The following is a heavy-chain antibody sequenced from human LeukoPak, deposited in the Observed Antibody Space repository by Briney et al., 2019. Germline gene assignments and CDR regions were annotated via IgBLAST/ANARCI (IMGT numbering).Heavy chain of an antibody. CDR2: IYYSGST. J-gene: IGHJ3*02. CDR1: GGSISSYY. Sequence: SETLSLTCTVSGGSISSYYWSWIRQPPGKGLEWIGYIYYSGSTNYNPSLKSRVTISVDTSKNQFSLKLSSVTAADTAVYYCARTLVQGAFDIWGQGTMVTVSS. CDR3: ARTLVQGAFDI. V-gene: IGHV4-59*01.